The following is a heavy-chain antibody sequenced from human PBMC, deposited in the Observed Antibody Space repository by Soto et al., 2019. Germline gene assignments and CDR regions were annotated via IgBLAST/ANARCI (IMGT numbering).Heavy chain of an antibody. J-gene: IGHJ6*03. Sequence: QVQLVQSGAEVKKPGASVKVSCKASGYTFTSYAMHWVRQAPGQRLEWMGWINAGNGNTKYSQKFQGRVTITRDTSASTAYMELSSLRSEDTAVYYCARDTSSSWSYYYYMDVWGKGTTVTVSS. CDR3: ARDTSSSWSYYYYMDV. V-gene: IGHV1-3*01. CDR2: INAGNGNT. CDR1: GYTFTSYA. D-gene: IGHD6-13*01.